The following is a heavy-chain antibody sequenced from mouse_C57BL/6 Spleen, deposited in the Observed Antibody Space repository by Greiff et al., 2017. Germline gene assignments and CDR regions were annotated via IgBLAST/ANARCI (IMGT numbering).Heavy chain of an antibody. V-gene: IGHV1-19*01. CDR3: ASYYYGSSRHWYFDV. Sequence: VQLQQSGPVLVKPGASVKMSCKASGYTFTDYYMNWVKQSHGKSLEWIGVINPYNGGTSYNQKFKGKATLTVDKSSSTAYMELNSLTSEDSAVYYYASYYYGSSRHWYFDVWGTGTTVTVSS. J-gene: IGHJ1*03. D-gene: IGHD1-1*01. CDR1: GYTFTDYY. CDR2: INPYNGGT.